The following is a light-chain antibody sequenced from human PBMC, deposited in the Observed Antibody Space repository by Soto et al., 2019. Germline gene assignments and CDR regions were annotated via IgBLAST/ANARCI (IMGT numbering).Light chain of an antibody. J-gene: IGKJ1*01. CDR2: GAS. V-gene: IGKV3-15*01. CDR1: QSVSANN. CDR3: QKYNNWPRA. Sequence: ETVLTQSPGTLSLSPGERATLSCRASQSVSANNLAWYQQKPGQAPRLLIYGASTRATGTPDRLSGSGSGTELTLTISRLQSEDFAVYYCQKYNNWPRACGQGTKVDIK.